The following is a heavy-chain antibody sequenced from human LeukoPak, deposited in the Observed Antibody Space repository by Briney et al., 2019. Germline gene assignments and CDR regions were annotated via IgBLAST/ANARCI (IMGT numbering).Heavy chain of an antibody. CDR3: ARLTTYYDFWSGYYTLLGYFDY. J-gene: IGHJ4*02. V-gene: IGHV4-38-2*02. Sequence: PSETLSLTCTVSGYSISSGYYWGWIRQPPGKGLEWIGSIYHSGSTYYNPSLKSRVTISVDTSKNQFSLKLSSVTAADTAVYYCARLTTYYDFWSGYYTLLGYFDYWGQGTLVTVSS. CDR2: IYHSGST. CDR1: GYSISSGYY. D-gene: IGHD3-3*01.